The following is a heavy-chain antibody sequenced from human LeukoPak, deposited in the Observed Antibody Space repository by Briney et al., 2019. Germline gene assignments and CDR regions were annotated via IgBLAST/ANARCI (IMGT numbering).Heavy chain of an antibody. Sequence: GRSLRLSCAASGFTFSSYGMHWVRQAPGKGLEWVAVISYDGSNKYYADSVKGRFTISRDNAKNSLYLQMNSLRAEDTAVYYCARDGWFGELKGEYWGQGTLVTVSS. V-gene: IGHV3-30*03. D-gene: IGHD3-10*01. CDR2: ISYDGSNK. CDR3: ARDGWFGELKGEY. CDR1: GFTFSSYG. J-gene: IGHJ4*02.